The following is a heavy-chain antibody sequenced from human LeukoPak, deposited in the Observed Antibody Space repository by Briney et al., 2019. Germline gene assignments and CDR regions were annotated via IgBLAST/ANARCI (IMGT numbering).Heavy chain of an antibody. J-gene: IGHJ5*02. Sequence: ASVKVSCKASGYTLTSYGISWVRQAPGQGLEWMGWISAYNGNTNYAQKLQGRVTMTTDTSTSTAYMELRSLRSDDTAVYYCARDGGGVAARPGWFDPWGQGTLVTVSS. V-gene: IGHV1-18*01. CDR2: ISAYNGNT. D-gene: IGHD6-6*01. CDR1: GYTLTSYG. CDR3: ARDGGGVAARPGWFDP.